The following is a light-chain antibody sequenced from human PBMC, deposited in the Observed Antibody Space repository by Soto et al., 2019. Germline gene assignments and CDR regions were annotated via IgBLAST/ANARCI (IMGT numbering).Light chain of an antibody. Sequence: QSALTQPASVSGSPGQSITISCTGTSSDVGGYNYVSWYQQHPGKAPKLLIYEVSNRPSGVSNRFSGSKSGNTAALTVSGLQAEEEADYYCSSYTSGSTLSYVFGTGTKVTVL. V-gene: IGLV2-14*01. CDR3: SSYTSGSTLSYV. CDR2: EVS. CDR1: SSDVGGYNY. J-gene: IGLJ1*01.